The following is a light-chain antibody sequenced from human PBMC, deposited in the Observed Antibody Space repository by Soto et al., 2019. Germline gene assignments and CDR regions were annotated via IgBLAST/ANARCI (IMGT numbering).Light chain of an antibody. CDR1: QSVSGY. Sequence: EIVLTQSPATLSLSPGNRATLSCRASQSVSGYLAWYQQKPGQAPRLLIYDASNRAPGRPTRFSGSGSGTDFPLTITSLEAEDFAVYYCQQRSNWPSTFGGGTKVEI. CDR3: QQRSNWPST. V-gene: IGKV3-11*01. CDR2: DAS. J-gene: IGKJ4*01.